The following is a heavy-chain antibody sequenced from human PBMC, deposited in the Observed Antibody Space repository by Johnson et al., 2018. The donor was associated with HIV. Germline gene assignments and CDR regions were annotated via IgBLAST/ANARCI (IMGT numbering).Heavy chain of an antibody. J-gene: IGHJ3*02. CDR3: AKASHWAFDI. CDR1: GFTFSDYY. D-gene: IGHD1-1*01. CDR2: IYSGGST. Sequence: VQLVESGGGLVKPGGSLRLSCAASGFTFSDYYMSWIRQAPAKGLEWVSVIYSGGSTYYAASVKGRFTISRDNSKNTLYLRMNSLRGEDTAVYYCAKASHWAFDIWGQGTMVTVSS. V-gene: IGHV3-66*02.